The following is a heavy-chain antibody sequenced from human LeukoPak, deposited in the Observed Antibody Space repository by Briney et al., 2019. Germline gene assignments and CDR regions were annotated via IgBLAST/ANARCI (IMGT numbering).Heavy chain of an antibody. CDR2: ISYSGNT. J-gene: IGHJ4*02. CDR3: AKAGRPYGDYVGG. Sequence: PSETLSLTCTVSGVSISSDGYFWDWIRQPPGKGLEWIGTISYSGNTYYNPSLKSRVTVSVDTSKNHFSLKLSSVTAADTAVYYCAKAGRPYGDYVGGWGQGTLVTVSS. CDR1: GVSISSDGYF. D-gene: IGHD4-17*01. V-gene: IGHV4-39*07.